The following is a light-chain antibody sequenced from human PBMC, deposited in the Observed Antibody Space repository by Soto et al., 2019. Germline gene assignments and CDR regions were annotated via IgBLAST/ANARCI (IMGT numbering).Light chain of an antibody. CDR3: QQYNNWPGGT. CDR2: GAS. J-gene: IGKJ1*01. Sequence: EIVMTQSPATLSVSPWERATLSCRASQSVSSNLAWYQQKPGQAPRLLIYGASTRATGIPARFSGSGSGTEFTLTISSLQSEDFAVYYCQQYNNWPGGTFGQGTKVEI. V-gene: IGKV3-15*01. CDR1: QSVSSN.